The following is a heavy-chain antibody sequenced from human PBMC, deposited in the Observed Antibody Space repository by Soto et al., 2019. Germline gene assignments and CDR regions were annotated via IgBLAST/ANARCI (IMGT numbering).Heavy chain of an antibody. D-gene: IGHD3-3*01. CDR2: IYYSGST. Sequence: SETLSLTCTVSGGSISSGGYYWSWIRQHPGKGLEWIGYIYYSGSTYYNPSLKSRVTISVDTSKNQFSLKLSSVTAAETAVYYCARSPLYDFWSGYSLYYYYYGMDVWGQGTTVTV. J-gene: IGHJ6*02. CDR1: GGSISSGGYY. V-gene: IGHV4-31*03. CDR3: ARSPLYDFWSGYSLYYYYYGMDV.